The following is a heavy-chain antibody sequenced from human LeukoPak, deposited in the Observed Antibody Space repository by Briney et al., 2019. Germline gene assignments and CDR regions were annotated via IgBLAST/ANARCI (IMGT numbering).Heavy chain of an antibody. V-gene: IGHV4-39*07. J-gene: IGHJ4*02. CDR1: GDSISSSSYY. D-gene: IGHD6-19*01. CDR3: ARAEAVAGILFHFHEQLFDY. CDR2: IYYSGST. Sequence: KPSETLSLTCTVSGDSISSSSYYWGWIRQPPGKGLEWIGSIYYSGSTYYNPSLKSRVTISVDTSKNQFSLKLSSVTAADTAVYYCARAEAVAGILFHFHEQLFDYWGQGTLVTVSS.